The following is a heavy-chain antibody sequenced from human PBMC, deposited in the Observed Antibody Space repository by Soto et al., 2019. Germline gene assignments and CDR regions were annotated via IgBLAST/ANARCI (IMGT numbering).Heavy chain of an antibody. J-gene: IGHJ3*02. CDR3: ARDSESLRSSSYPPHAFDI. D-gene: IGHD6-6*01. CDR2: TYYRSKWYN. Sequence: QSQTLSLTCAISGDSVSSNSAAWNWIRQSPSRGLEWLGRTYYRSKWYNDYAVSVKSRITINPDTSKNQFSLQLNSVTPEDTAVYYCARDSESLRSSSYPPHAFDIWGQGTMVTVSS. V-gene: IGHV6-1*01. CDR1: GDSVSSNSAA.